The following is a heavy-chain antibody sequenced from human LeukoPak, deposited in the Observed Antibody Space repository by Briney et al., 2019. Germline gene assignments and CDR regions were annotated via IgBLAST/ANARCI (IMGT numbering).Heavy chain of an antibody. Sequence: PSETLSLTCTVSGGSMSLFYWTWIRQSPGKGLEWIGDIYHIGSTNYNPSLKSRVTISVDTSKNQFSLKLSSVTAADTAVYYCAREEAYCGGDCYNPYYYYGMDVWGQGTTVTVSS. CDR1: GGSMSLFY. V-gene: IGHV4-59*12. CDR2: IYHIGST. J-gene: IGHJ6*02. CDR3: AREEAYCGGDCYNPYYYYGMDV. D-gene: IGHD2-21*02.